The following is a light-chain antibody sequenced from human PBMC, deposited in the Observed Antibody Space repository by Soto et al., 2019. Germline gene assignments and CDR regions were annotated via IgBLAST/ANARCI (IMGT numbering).Light chain of an antibody. V-gene: IGKV1-39*01. Sequence: DIQMTHSPSSLSASVLDRVTITCRASQGIRNDLGWYQQKPGKAPKRLIYAASSLQSGVPSRFSGSGSGTDFTLTISSLQPEDFATYYCQQSYSTLLITFGQGTRLEIK. CDR2: AAS. J-gene: IGKJ5*01. CDR3: QQSYSTLLIT. CDR1: QGIRND.